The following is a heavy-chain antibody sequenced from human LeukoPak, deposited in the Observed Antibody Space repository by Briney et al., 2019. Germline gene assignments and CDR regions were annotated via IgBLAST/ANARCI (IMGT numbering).Heavy chain of an antibody. CDR1: GGSFSGYY. CDR2: INHSGST. J-gene: IGHJ4*02. Sequence: PSETLSLTCAVYGGSFSGYYWSWIRQPPGKGLEWIGEINHSGSTNYNPSLKSRVTISVDTSKNQFSLKLSSVTAADTAVYYCARIGPPPYDYWGQGTLVTVSS. CDR3: ARIGPPPYDY. V-gene: IGHV4-34*01.